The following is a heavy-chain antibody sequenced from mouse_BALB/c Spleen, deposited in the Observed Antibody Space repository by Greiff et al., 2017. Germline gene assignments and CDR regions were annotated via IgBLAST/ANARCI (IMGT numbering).Heavy chain of an antibody. CDR3: ARSLYDYYAMDY. CDR2: INPSSGYT. J-gene: IGHJ4*01. D-gene: IGHD1-1*01. V-gene: IGHV1-4*02. Sequence: QVQLQQSAAELARPGASVKMSCKASGYTFTSYTMHWVKQRPGQGLEWIGYINPSSGYTEYNQKFKDKTTLTADKSSSTAYMQLSSLTSEDSAVYYCARSLYDYYAMDYWGQGTSVTVSS. CDR1: GYTFTSYT.